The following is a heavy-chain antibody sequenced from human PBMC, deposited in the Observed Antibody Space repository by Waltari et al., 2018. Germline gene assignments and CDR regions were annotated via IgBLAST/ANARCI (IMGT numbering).Heavy chain of an antibody. CDR2: IYSGGST. V-gene: IGHV3-53*01. J-gene: IGHJ3*02. CDR3: ARERVVQGGNAFDI. Sequence: EVQLVESGGGLIQPGGSLRLSCVASGFTVSSNYMSWVRQAPGKGLEWVPVIYSGGSTYYADSVKGRFTISRDNSKNTLYLQMNSLRAEDTAVYYCARERVVQGGNAFDIWGQGTMVTVSS. D-gene: IGHD3-10*01. CDR1: GFTVSSNY.